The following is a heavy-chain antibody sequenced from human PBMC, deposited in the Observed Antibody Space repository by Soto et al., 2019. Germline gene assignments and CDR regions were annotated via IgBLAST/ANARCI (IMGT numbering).Heavy chain of an antibody. CDR3: ARGHYYDSSGYPRWGI. CDR2: IYPGDSDT. D-gene: IGHD3-22*01. CDR1: GYSFTSYW. J-gene: IGHJ3*02. Sequence: PGESLKISCKGSGYSFTSYWIGWVRQMPGKGLEWMGIIYPGDSDTRCSPSFQGQVTISADKSIGTAYLQWSSLKASDTAMYYCARGHYYDSSGYPRWGIWGQGTMVTVSS. V-gene: IGHV5-51*01.